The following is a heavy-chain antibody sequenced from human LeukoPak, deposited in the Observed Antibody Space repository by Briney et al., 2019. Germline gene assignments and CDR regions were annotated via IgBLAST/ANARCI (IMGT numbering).Heavy chain of an antibody. V-gene: IGHV3-7*01. J-gene: IGHJ4*02. Sequence: GGSLRLSCAASGFVFSTYWMTWVRQAPGKGLEWVANINLDGTEEHYVDSSLKGRFTISRDNAKNSLYLQMTSLRVEDTAVYYCASGRHDFLNWGQGTLVTVSS. D-gene: IGHD3/OR15-3a*01. CDR1: GFVFSTYW. CDR3: ASGRHDFLN. CDR2: INLDGTEE.